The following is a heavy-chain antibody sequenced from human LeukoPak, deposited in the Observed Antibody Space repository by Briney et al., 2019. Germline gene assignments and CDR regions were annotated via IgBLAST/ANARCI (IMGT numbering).Heavy chain of an antibody. V-gene: IGHV3-53*01. D-gene: IGHD2-2*02. J-gene: IGHJ6*03. Sequence: GGSLRLSCAVSGFTVSSNYMDWVRQAPGKGLEWVSVFYSGGSTYYADSVKGRFTISRDNSKNTLYLQMNSLRAEDTAVYYCAKDSNLFQLLYPYYYYYTDVWGQGTTVTVSS. CDR3: AKDSNLFQLLYPYYYYYTDV. CDR2: FYSGGST. CDR1: GFTVSSNY.